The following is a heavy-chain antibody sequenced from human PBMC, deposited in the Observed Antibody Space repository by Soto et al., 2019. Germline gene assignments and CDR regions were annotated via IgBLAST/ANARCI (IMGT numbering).Heavy chain of an antibody. D-gene: IGHD3-22*01. CDR1: GGTFSSYA. Sequence: GASVKVSCKASGGTFSSYAISWVRQAPGQGLEWMGGIIPIFGTANYAQKFQGRVTITADKSTSTAYMELSSLRSEDTAVYYCASGYDSSGYYIPNWGQGTLVTVPS. V-gene: IGHV1-69*06. CDR2: IIPIFGTA. CDR3: ASGYDSSGYYIPN. J-gene: IGHJ4*02.